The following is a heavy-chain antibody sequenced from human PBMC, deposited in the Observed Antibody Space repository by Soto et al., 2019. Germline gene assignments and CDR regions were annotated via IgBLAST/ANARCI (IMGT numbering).Heavy chain of an antibody. Sequence: SCKASGYTFTSYGVSWVRQAPGKGLEWVSAISGSGSSTYYADSVKGRFTISRDNSKNTLYLQMNSLRAEDTAVYYCAKSPRIAVAGLDAFDIWGQGTTVTVSS. D-gene: IGHD6-19*01. CDR1: GYTFTSYG. V-gene: IGHV3-23*01. CDR2: ISGSGSST. CDR3: AKSPRIAVAGLDAFDI. J-gene: IGHJ3*02.